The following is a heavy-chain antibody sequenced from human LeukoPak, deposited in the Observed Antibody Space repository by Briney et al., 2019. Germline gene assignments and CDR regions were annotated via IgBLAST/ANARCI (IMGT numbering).Heavy chain of an antibody. V-gene: IGHV3-21*01. CDR3: ARDEKGAFDI. J-gene: IGHJ3*02. CDR1: GFTFSILT. CDR2: ISRSGRYI. Sequence: GGSLRLSCAASGFTFSILTMNWVRQAPGKGLEWVSSISRSGRYIYYADSVRGRFTISRDNAKNSLYLQMNSLRAEDTVVFYCARDEKGAFDIWGQGTMVTVSS.